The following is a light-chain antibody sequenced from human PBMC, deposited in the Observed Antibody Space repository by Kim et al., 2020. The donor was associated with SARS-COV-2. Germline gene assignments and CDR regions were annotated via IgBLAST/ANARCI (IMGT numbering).Light chain of an antibody. CDR2: YDR. CDR1: NIGRKS. Sequence: SYELTQPPSVSVAPGQTARLACGGNNIGRKSVHWYQRKPGQVPVLVIYYDRERPSGIPERFSGSNSANTATLTISRVEAGDEADYYCQVWDSSSDHSVFGTGTKVTVL. J-gene: IGLJ6*01. CDR3: QVWDSSSDHSV. V-gene: IGLV3-21*01.